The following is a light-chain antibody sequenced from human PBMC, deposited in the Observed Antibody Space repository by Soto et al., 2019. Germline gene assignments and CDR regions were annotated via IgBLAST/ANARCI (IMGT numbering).Light chain of an antibody. Sequence: DIQMTQSPSSLSASVGDRVTITCRASQAIGSDLGWYQQKPGKAPKRLIYAASSLQRGVPSRFSGSGSGTEFTLTISSLQPEDFAVYYCLQHKSYPWTFGHGTKVEIK. V-gene: IGKV1-17*01. CDR1: QAIGSD. CDR3: LQHKSYPWT. CDR2: AAS. J-gene: IGKJ1*01.